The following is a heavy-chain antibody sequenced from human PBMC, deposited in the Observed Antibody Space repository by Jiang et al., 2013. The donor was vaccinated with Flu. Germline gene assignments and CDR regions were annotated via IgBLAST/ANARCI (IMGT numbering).Heavy chain of an antibody. J-gene: IGHJ6*02. D-gene: IGHD3-3*01. CDR1: GFTFSSYA. V-gene: IGHV3-23*01. CDR2: ISGSGGST. Sequence: QLLESGGGLVQPGGSLRLXCAASGFTFSSYAMSWVRQAPGKGLEWVSAISGSGGSTYYADSVKGRFTISRDNSKNTLYLQMNSLRAEDTAVYYCANPTIFGGPYGMDVWGQGTTVTVSS. CDR3: ANPTIFGGPYGMDV.